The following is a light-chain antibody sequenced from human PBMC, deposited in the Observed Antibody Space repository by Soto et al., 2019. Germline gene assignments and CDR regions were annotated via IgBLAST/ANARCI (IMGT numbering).Light chain of an antibody. J-gene: IGLJ2*01. V-gene: IGLV2-14*03. Sequence: QSALTQPASVSGSPGQSITISFTGTSSDIGGYNFVSWYQQHPGKAPKLMFYDVTNRPSGVSNRFSGSKSGNTASLTISGLQAEDEAVYYCSSYTSTNTVVFGGGTKLTVL. CDR3: SSYTSTNTVV. CDR2: DVT. CDR1: SSDIGGYNF.